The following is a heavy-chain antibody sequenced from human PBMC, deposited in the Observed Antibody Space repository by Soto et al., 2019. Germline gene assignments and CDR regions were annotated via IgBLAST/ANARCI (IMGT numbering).Heavy chain of an antibody. Sequence: SETLYLTCAVSCGSISSSHWCSWVRPPPGKGLEWIGEIYHSGRTNYNPSLKSRVTISVDKSKNQLSLKLSSVTAADTAVYYCARGIQGHCSSTSCYNWFEPWGQGTLVTV. V-gene: IGHV4-4*02. CDR2: IYHSGRT. J-gene: IGHJ5*02. CDR3: ARGIQGHCSSTSCYNWFEP. D-gene: IGHD2-2*01. CDR1: CGSISSSHW.